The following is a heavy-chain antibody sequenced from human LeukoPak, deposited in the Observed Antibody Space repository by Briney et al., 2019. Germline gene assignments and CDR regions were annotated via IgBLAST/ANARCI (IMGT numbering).Heavy chain of an antibody. CDR1: QSTFYSYW. V-gene: IGHV3-74*01. CDR2: VNSDVTST. D-gene: IGHD4-23*01. J-gene: IGHJ4*02. CDR3: AAGGFSGFDR. Sequence: GGSLRLSCAASQSTFYSYWMHWVRQVPGKGLAWVSRVNSDVTSTSYADSVKGRFTVSRDNTKNTLYLQMDSLRVDDTAVYYCAAGGFSGFDRWGQGIVVTVSS.